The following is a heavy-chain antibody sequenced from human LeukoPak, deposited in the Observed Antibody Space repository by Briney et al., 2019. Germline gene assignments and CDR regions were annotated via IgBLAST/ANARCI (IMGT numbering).Heavy chain of an antibody. CDR1: GGTFSSYA. J-gene: IGHJ1*01. CDR3: ASQYMYSSSWPFQH. D-gene: IGHD6-13*01. V-gene: IGHV1-69*05. Sequence: GASVKVSCKASGGTFSSYAISWVRQAPGQGLEWMGGIIPIFGTANYAQKFQGRVTITTDESTSTAYMELSSLGSEDTAVYYCASQYMYSSSWPFQHWGQGTLVTVSS. CDR2: IIPIFGTA.